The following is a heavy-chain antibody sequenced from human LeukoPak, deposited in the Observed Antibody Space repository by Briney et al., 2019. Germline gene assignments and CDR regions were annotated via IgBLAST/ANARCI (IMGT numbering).Heavy chain of an antibody. CDR2: IIHIFGTA. D-gene: IGHD3-10*01. CDR1: GGTFSSYA. J-gene: IGHJ4*02. CDR3: ARDQGAYGSGTTNPYYFDY. Sequence: GASVTVSCKASGGTFSSYAISWVRQAPGQGLEWMGGIIHIFGTANYAQKFQGRVTITADESTSTAYMELSSLRSEDTAVYYCARDQGAYGSGTTNPYYFDYWGQGTLVTVSS. V-gene: IGHV1-69*13.